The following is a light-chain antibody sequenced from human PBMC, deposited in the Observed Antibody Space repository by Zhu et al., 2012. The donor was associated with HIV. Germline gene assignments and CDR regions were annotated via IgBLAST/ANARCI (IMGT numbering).Light chain of an antibody. V-gene: IGKV3-20*01. Sequence: EIVMTQSPATLSVSLGERATLSCRASQSVDHNYLAWYQQRVGQAPRLLIYGASTRATGIPDRFSGGGSVTDFTLTISRLMPEDFAVYYCQQYGSSPRTFGQGTKVEIK. CDR1: QSVDHNY. J-gene: IGKJ1*01. CDR3: QQYGSSPRT. CDR2: GAS.